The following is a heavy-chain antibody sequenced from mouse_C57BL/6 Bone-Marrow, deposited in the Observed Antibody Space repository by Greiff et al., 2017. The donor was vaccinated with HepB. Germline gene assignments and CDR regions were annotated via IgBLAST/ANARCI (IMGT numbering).Heavy chain of an antibody. CDR2: INPYNGGT. J-gene: IGHJ2*01. CDR3: AKGDYGREDFDD. Sequence: EVQLQQSGPVLVKPGASVKMSCKASGYTFTDYYMNWVKQSHGKSLEWIGVINPYNGGTSYNQKFKGKAPLTVDKSSSTASMGLNSLTAEDSAGYDCAKGDYGREDFDDWGEGTTRTVAS. CDR1: GYTFTDYY. D-gene: IGHD1-1*01. V-gene: IGHV1-19*01.